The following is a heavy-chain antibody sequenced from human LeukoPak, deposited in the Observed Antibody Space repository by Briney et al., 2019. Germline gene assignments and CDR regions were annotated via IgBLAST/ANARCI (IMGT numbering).Heavy chain of an antibody. V-gene: IGHV1-58*02. Sequence: GASVKVSCKASGYTFTGHWMHWVRQAPGQGLEWIGWIVVGSGNTNYAQKFQERVTITRDMSTSTAYMELSSLRSEDTAVYYCAADYYDSSGYLNYWGQGTLVTVSS. CDR1: GYTFTGHW. J-gene: IGHJ4*02. CDR2: IVVGSGNT. D-gene: IGHD3-22*01. CDR3: AADYYDSSGYLNY.